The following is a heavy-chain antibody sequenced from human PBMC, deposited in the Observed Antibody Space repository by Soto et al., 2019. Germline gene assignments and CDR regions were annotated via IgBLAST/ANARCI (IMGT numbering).Heavy chain of an antibody. D-gene: IGHD3-22*01. CDR2: IYPGDSDT. V-gene: IGHV5-51*01. J-gene: IGHJ4*02. CDR3: ARAYYYDPIYYFDY. CDR1: GYSFASHW. Sequence: PGESLKISCKGSGYSFASHWVAWVRQMPEKGLEWIGTIYPGDSDTKYSSAFRGHVTISADTSVSTAYLQWRSLEATDSAMYYCARAYYYDPIYYFDYWGQGTLVTVSS.